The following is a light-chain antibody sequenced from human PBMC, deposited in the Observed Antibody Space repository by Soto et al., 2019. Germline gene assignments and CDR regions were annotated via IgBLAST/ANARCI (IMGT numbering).Light chain of an antibody. V-gene: IGLV2-14*01. CDR2: EVT. CDR3: SSYTPTNTYV. CDR1: SSDIGGYNY. J-gene: IGLJ1*01. Sequence: QSVLTQPASVSVSPGQSITRSCTGTSSDIGGYNYVSWYQQHPGKAPKLMIYEVTNRPSGISNRFSGSKSGNTASLTISGLQAEDEADYYCSSYTPTNTYVFGTGTKVTV.